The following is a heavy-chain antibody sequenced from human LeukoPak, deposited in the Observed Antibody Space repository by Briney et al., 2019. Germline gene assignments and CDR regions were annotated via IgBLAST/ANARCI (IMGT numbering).Heavy chain of an antibody. V-gene: IGHV1-46*01. D-gene: IGHD6-6*01. CDR2: INHSDGST. CDR3: AGEYSSSGRFDY. J-gene: IGHJ4*02. CDR1: GYTVTNYY. Sequence: ASVKVSFKTSGYTVTNYYIHWVRQAPGQGREWMGVINHSDGSTSYAQNFQGRVTMTRDTSTSTVYMQLSSLRSEDTALYYCAGEYSSSGRFDYWGQGTLVTVSS.